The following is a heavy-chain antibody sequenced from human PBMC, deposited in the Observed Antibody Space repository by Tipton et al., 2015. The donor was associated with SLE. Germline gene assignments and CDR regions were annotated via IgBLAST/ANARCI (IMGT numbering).Heavy chain of an antibody. CDR1: GYTFTSYY. Sequence: QSGPEVKKPGASVKVSCKASGYTFTSYYMHWVRQAPGQGLEWMGIINPSGGSTSYAQKFQGRVTMTRDTSTSTVYMELRSLRSDDTAVYYCARDPSSGIAAAGTAGDYWGQGTLVTVSS. CDR3: ARDPSSGIAAAGTAGDY. D-gene: IGHD6-13*01. J-gene: IGHJ4*02. V-gene: IGHV1-46*01. CDR2: INPSGGST.